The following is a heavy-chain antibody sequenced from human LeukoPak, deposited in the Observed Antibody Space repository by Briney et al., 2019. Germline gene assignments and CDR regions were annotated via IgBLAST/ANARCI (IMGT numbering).Heavy chain of an antibody. Sequence: ASVKVSCKASGYTFTSYDINWVRQAPGQGLEWMGWVNCNSGNTGNIQKFQGRVTMTADSSTSTAYMELSSLRSEDTGVYYCARHPRDWSGKDDAFDVWGQGTMVTVSS. CDR3: ARHPRDWSGKDDAFDV. V-gene: IGHV1-8*01. J-gene: IGHJ3*01. CDR1: GYTFTSYD. CDR2: VNCNSGNT. D-gene: IGHD3-3*01.